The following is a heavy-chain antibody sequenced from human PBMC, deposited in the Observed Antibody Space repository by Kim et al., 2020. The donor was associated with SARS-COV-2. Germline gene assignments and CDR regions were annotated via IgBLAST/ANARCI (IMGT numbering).Heavy chain of an antibody. CDR3: AGGYSSGWYNY. CDR1: GGSISSYY. CDR2: IYYSGST. J-gene: IGHJ4*02. D-gene: IGHD6-19*01. Sequence: SETLSLTCTVSGGSISSYYWSWIRQPPGKGLEWIGYIYYSGSTNYNPSLKSRVTISVDTSKNQFSLKLSSVTAADTAGYYCAGGYSSGWYNYWGQGTLVTVSS. V-gene: IGHV4-59*08.